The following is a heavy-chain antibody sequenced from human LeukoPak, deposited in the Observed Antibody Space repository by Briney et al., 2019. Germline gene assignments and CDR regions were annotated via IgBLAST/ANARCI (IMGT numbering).Heavy chain of an antibody. D-gene: IGHD5-18*01. J-gene: IGHJ4*02. CDR1: GFTFSDYY. CDR2: ISSSGSTI. CDR3: ARDQPIGYNYGYPFDN. Sequence: GGSLRLSRAASGFTFSDYYMSWIRQAPGKGLEWVSYISSSGSTIYYADSVKGRFTISRDNAKNSLYLQMNNLRVGDTAVYYCARDQPIGYNYGYPFDNWGQGTLVTVSS. V-gene: IGHV3-11*04.